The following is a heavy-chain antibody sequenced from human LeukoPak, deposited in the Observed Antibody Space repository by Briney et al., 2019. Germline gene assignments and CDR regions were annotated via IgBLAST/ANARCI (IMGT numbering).Heavy chain of an antibody. Sequence: GGSLGLSCAASGFTFSSYAMHWVRQAPGKGLEWVAVISYDGSNKYYADSVKGRFTISRDNSKNTLYLQMNSLRAEDTAVYYCARDRRYYGSGSYSYYFDYWGQGTLVTVSS. J-gene: IGHJ4*02. CDR1: GFTFSSYA. CDR2: ISYDGSNK. V-gene: IGHV3-30*04. CDR3: ARDRRYYGSGSYSYYFDY. D-gene: IGHD3-10*01.